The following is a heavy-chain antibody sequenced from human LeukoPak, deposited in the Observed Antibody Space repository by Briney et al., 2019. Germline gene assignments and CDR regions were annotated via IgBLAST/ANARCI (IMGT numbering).Heavy chain of an antibody. CDR3: ATGGLNDY. J-gene: IGHJ4*02. CDR2: IYYSGST. V-gene: IGHV4-39*07. CDR1: GGSISSSCCY. Sequence: PSETLSLTCTVSGGSISSSCCYWVRMPPPPGKGLEWIGSIYYSGSTYYNPSLKSRVTISVDTSKNQFSLKLSSVTAADTAVYYCATGGLNDYWGQGTLVTVSS. D-gene: IGHD3-16*01.